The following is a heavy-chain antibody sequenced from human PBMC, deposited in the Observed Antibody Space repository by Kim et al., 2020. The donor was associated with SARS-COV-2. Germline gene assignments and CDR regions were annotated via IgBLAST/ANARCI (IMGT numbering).Heavy chain of an antibody. V-gene: IGHV3-23*01. D-gene: IGHD2-21*01. Sequence: ADSVKGRFTISRDNSKNTVYLQMNNLRAEDTAMYFCAKGQDVVVIVTTSDYWGQGTLVTVSS. CDR3: AKGQDVVVIVTTSDY. J-gene: IGHJ4*02.